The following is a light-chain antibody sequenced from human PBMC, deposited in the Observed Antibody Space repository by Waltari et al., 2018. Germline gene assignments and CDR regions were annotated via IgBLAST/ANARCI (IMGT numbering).Light chain of an antibody. J-gene: IGKJ4*01. CDR2: GAS. CDR1: QSVSSN. Sequence: EIVMTQSPATLSVSPGERATLSCRASQSVSSNLAWYQQKPGQAPRLLIYGASTRATGIPARFSGSGSGTEFTLTNSSLQSEDFAVYYCQQYNNWPPRATFGGGTKVEIK. V-gene: IGKV3-15*01. CDR3: QQYNNWPPRAT.